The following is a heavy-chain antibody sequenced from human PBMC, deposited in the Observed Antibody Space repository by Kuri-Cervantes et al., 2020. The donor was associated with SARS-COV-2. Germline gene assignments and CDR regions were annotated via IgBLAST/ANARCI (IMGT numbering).Heavy chain of an antibody. J-gene: IGHJ4*02. CDR1: GFTFSSYP. V-gene: IGHV3-15*01. D-gene: IGHD1-26*01. Sequence: GESLKISCATSGFTFSSYPMSWVRQAPGKGLEWVGRIKSKTNGGTTDYAAPVKGRFTISRDDSKNTLYLQMNSLKTEDTAVYYCTTDPFWWELEDYWGQGTLVTVSS. CDR2: IKSKTNGGTT. CDR3: TTDPFWWELEDY.